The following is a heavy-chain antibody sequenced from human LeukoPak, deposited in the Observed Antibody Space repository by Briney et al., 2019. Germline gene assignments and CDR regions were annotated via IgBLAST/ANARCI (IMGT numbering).Heavy chain of an antibody. V-gene: IGHV3-49*04. CDR2: IRSKSYGGTT. D-gene: IGHD6-13*01. Sequence: GGSLRLSCTASGFTFGDYAMSWVRQAPGEGLEWVGFIRSKSYGGTTEYAASVKGRFTISRDDSKSIAYLQMNSLKTEDTAVYYCTTQTRIATAYYWGQGTLVTVSS. J-gene: IGHJ4*02. CDR1: GFTFGDYA. CDR3: TTQTRIATAYY.